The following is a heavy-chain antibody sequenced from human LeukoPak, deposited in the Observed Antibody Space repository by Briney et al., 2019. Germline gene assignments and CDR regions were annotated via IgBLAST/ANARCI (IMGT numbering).Heavy chain of an antibody. D-gene: IGHD3-10*01. J-gene: IGHJ5*02. CDR1: GGTFSSYA. Sequence: SVKVSCKASGGTFSSYAISWVRQAPGQGLEWMGRIIPILGIANYAQKFQGRVTITADKSTSTAYMELSSLRSEDTAVYYCARDGVFGTFDPWGQGTLVTVSS. CDR3: ARDGVFGTFDP. V-gene: IGHV1-69*04. CDR2: IIPILGIA.